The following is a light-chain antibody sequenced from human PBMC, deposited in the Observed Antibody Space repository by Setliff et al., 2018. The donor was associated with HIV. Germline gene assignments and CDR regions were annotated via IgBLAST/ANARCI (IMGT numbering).Light chain of an antibody. V-gene: IGLV2-11*01. CDR1: SSDIGGYNY. Sequence: QSALTQPRSVSGSPGQSVTFSCTGASSDIGGYNYVSWYQQHPGKAPKLLIYDITKRPSGVPDRFSGFKSGNTASLTISGPQADDEADYYCCSYAGTYVFVFGGGTKVTVL. CDR3: CSYAGTYVFV. J-gene: IGLJ1*01. CDR2: DIT.